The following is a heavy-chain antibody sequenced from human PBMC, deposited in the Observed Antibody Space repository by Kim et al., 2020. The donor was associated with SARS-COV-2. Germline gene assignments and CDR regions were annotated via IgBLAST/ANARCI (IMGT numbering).Heavy chain of an antibody. J-gene: IGHJ2*01. CDR3: AREVPVGNDILTGYKYDWYFDL. D-gene: IGHD3-9*01. V-gene: IGHV4-39*07. Sequence: SETLSLTCTVSGGSISSSSYYWGWIRQPPGKGLEWIGSIYYSGSTYYNPSLKSRVTISVDTSKNQFSLKLSSVTAADTAVYYCAREVPVGNDILTGYKYDWYFDLWGRGTLVTVSS. CDR2: IYYSGST. CDR1: GGSISSSSYY.